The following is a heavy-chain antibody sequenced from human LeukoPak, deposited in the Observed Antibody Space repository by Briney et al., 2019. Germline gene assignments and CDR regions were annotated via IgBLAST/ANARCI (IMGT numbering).Heavy chain of an antibody. J-gene: IGHJ4*02. Sequence: PSETLSLTCAVYGGSISSYYWTWIRQPAGKGLEWIGRIYTSGSTNYNPSLESRVTMSVDTSKNQFSLKLSSVTAADTAVYYCARELGGSWYAYYFDYWGQGTLVTVSS. CDR2: IYTSGST. CDR3: ARELGGSWYAYYFDY. V-gene: IGHV4-4*07. CDR1: GGSISSYY. D-gene: IGHD6-13*01.